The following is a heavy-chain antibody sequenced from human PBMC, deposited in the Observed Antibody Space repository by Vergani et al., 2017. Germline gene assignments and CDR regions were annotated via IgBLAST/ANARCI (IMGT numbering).Heavy chain of an antibody. V-gene: IGHV1-69*08. Sequence: QVHLVQSGGEVKKPGSSVRVSCKASEGTLTTYNFNWVRQAPGQGLEWMGRIIPMLDITNHAQKFQGRVTLTADKSTNTAYKELISLRYEDTAVYYCARDCSRSGSNSQLCNWGQGTLVTVSS. J-gene: IGHJ4*02. D-gene: IGHD2-15*01. CDR2: IIPMLDIT. CDR3: ARDCSRSGSNSQLCN. CDR1: EGTLTTYN.